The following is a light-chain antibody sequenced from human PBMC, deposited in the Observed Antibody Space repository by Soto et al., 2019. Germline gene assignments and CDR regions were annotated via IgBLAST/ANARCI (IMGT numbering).Light chain of an antibody. J-gene: IGLJ1*01. Sequence: QSALTQPASVSGSPGQSITISCTGTSSDVGGYNYVSWYQQYPGKAPKLMIYEVSNRPSGVSNRFSGSKSGNAASLTISGLQAEDEADYYCCSYAGSHTKYVFGSGTKLTVL. CDR3: CSYAGSHTKYV. V-gene: IGLV2-14*01. CDR2: EVS. CDR1: SSDVGGYNY.